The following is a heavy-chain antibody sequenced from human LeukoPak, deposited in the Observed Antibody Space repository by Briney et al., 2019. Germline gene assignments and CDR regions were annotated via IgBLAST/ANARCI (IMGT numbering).Heavy chain of an antibody. CDR1: GYTFTSYY. V-gene: IGHV1-2*02. D-gene: IGHD2-2*01. CDR3: ARDLGFCSRTSCFGYDI. Sequence: RASVKVSCKASGYTFTSYYMHWVRQAPGQGLEWMGWINPNSGGTKYAQNFQGRVTMTRDTSISTAYMEVSRLRSDDTAVYYCARDLGFCSRTSCFGYDIWGQGTMVTVSS. J-gene: IGHJ3*02. CDR2: INPNSGGT.